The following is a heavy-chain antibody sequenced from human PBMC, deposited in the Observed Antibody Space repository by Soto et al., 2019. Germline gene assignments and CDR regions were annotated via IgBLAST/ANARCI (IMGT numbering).Heavy chain of an antibody. CDR3: ARQTGAGGNSQLDY. Sequence: EVQLVESGGDLVQPGESLKLSCAASGFTFSGFAMHWVRQASGKGLEWLGRIRNKANSYGTAYAATVKGRFTISRDDSKNTAYLQMNSLKTEDTAVYFCARQTGAGGNSQLDYWGQGTLVIVSS. CDR1: GFTFSGFA. J-gene: IGHJ4*02. CDR2: IRNKANSYGT. V-gene: IGHV3-73*02. D-gene: IGHD2-21*02.